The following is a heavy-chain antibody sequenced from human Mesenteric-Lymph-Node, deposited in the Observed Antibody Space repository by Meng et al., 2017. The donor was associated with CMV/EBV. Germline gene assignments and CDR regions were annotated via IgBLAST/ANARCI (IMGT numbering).Heavy chain of an antibody. CDR3: ARHQRWLKSEGGFNY. D-gene: IGHD4-23*01. V-gene: IGHV4-34*01. Sequence: QVQLQEWGAGLLKPSETLSRACAVYCGSFSGYYWSWIRQPPGKGLEWIGEINHSGSTNYNPSLKSRVTISVDTSKNQFSLKLSSVTAADTAVYYCARHQRWLKSEGGFNYWGQGTLVTVSS. CDR1: CGSFSGYY. CDR2: INHSGST. J-gene: IGHJ4*02.